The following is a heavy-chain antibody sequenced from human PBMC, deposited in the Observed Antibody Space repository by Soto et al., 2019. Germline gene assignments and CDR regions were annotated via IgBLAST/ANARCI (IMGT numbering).Heavy chain of an antibody. CDR3: ARYGDYYYDSSGDDFDY. J-gene: IGHJ4*02. V-gene: IGHV4-39*01. CDR1: GGSISSSSYY. CDR2: IYYSGST. D-gene: IGHD3-22*01. Sequence: QLQLQESGPGLVKPSETLSLTCTVSGGSISSSSYYWGWIRQPPGKGLEWIGSIYYSGSTYYNPSLKSRVTISVDTSKNQFSLKLSSVTAADTAVYYCARYGDYYYDSSGDDFDYWGQGTLVTVSS.